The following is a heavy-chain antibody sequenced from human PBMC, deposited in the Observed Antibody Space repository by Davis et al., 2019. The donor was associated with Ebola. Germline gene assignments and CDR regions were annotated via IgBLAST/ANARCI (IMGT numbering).Heavy chain of an antibody. CDR1: GGTFSSYA. CDR3: ARSPGYCTNGVCYYWFDP. V-gene: IGHV1-69*13. Sequence: SVKVSCKASGGTFSSYAISWVRQAPGQGLEWMGGIIPIFGTANYAQKFQGRVTITADESTSTAYMELSSLRSEDTAVYYCARSPGYCTNGVCYYWFDPWGQGTLVTVSS. CDR2: IIPIFGTA. D-gene: IGHD2-8*01. J-gene: IGHJ5*02.